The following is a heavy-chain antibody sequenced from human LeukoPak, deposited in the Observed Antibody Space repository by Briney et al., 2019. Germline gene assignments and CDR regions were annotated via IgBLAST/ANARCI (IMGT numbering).Heavy chain of an antibody. J-gene: IGHJ4*02. CDR3: ARDKGYFDWLLLVY. CDR2: ISYDGSNK. CDR1: GFTFRSYW. V-gene: IGHV3-30-3*01. D-gene: IGHD3-9*01. Sequence: PGGSLRLSCAASGFTFRSYWMSWVRQAPGKGLEWVAVISYDGSNKYYADSVKGRFTISRDNSKNTLYLQMNSLRAEDTAVYYCARDKGYFDWLLLVYWGQGTLVTVSS.